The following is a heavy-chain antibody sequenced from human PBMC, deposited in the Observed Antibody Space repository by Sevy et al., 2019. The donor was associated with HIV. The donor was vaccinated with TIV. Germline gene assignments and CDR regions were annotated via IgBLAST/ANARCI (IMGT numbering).Heavy chain of an antibody. Sequence: GGSLRLSCAASGFTFSTYWMHWVRQAPGKGLVWVSRINSDGNYRSYVESVEGRFTISRDNAQNTLFLQMSSLRVEDTAVYCCARESRGSLEGFDIWGQGTMVTVSS. CDR3: ARESRGSLEGFDI. D-gene: IGHD1-26*01. CDR1: GFTFSTYW. V-gene: IGHV3-74*01. J-gene: IGHJ3*02. CDR2: INSDGNYR.